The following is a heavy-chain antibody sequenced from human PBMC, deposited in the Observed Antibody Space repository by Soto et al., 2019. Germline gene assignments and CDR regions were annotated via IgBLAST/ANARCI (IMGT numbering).Heavy chain of an antibody. CDR3: ARHTGQLSPFDT. J-gene: IGHJ5*02. Sequence: SETLSLTCSLSGDFIISSGYYWDWIRQPPGKGLDWIGYIYYSGTTSYNPSLKSRITISVDSSKIHFSLKLTSVTAADTAVYYCARHTGQLSPFDTWGLGTLVTVSS. CDR2: IYYSGTT. V-gene: IGHV4-39*01. CDR1: GDFIISSGYY. D-gene: IGHD2-2*01.